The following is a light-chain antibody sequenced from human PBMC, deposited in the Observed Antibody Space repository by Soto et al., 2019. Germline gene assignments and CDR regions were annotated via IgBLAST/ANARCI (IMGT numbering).Light chain of an antibody. CDR3: QKYNSAPRT. V-gene: IGKV1-27*01. Sequence: DIQMTQSPSSLSASVGDRVTITCRASQGISNYLAWYQQKPGKVPKLLIYAASTLKSGVPSRFSGSGSGTDFTLTISSLQLEDVATYDCQKYNSAPRTCGQGTKVEIK. CDR2: AAS. J-gene: IGKJ1*01. CDR1: QGISNY.